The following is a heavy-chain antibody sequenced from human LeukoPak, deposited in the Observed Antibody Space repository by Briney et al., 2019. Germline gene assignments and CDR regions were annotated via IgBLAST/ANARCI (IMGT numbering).Heavy chain of an antibody. CDR2: ISGSGGST. D-gene: IGHD3-22*01. CDR3: AKDPRRYYYDSSGSVSSAFDI. Sequence: GGSLRLSCAASGFTFSSYAMSWVRQAPGKGLEWVSAISGSGGSTYYADSVKGRFTISRDNSKNTLYLQMNSLRAEDTAVYYCAKDPRRYYYDSSGSVSSAFDIWGQGTMVTVSS. CDR1: GFTFSSYA. J-gene: IGHJ3*02. V-gene: IGHV3-23*01.